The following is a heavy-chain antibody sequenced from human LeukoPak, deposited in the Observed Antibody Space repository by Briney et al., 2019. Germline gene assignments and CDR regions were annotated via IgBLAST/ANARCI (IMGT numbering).Heavy chain of an antibody. J-gene: IGHJ4*02. CDR3: ARHYYGSGKFDY. Sequence: GGSLRLSCAASGFTFSSYSMNWVRQAPGKGLEWVSYISSSSTIYYADSVKGRFTISRDNAKNSLYLQMNSLRDEDTAVYFCARHYYGSGKFDYWGQGTLVTVSS. V-gene: IGHV3-48*02. D-gene: IGHD3-10*01. CDR2: ISSSSTI. CDR1: GFTFSSYS.